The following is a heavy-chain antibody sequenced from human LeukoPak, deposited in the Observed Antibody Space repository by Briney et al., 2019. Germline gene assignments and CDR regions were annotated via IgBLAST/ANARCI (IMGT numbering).Heavy chain of an antibody. CDR1: GFTFSDYY. J-gene: IGHJ3*01. Sequence: GGSLRLSCAASGFTFSDYYMSWIRQAPGKGLEWVSYISSSGSTIYYADSVKGRFTISRDNAKNSLYLQMNSLRVEDTAVYYCARDWRQDNAFDLWSQGTMVTVSS. CDR3: ARDWRQDNAFDL. D-gene: IGHD2-15*01. CDR2: ISSSGSTI. V-gene: IGHV3-11*04.